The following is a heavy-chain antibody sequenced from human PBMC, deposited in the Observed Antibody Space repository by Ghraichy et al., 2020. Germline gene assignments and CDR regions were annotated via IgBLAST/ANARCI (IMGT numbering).Heavy chain of an antibody. V-gene: IGHV3-48*02. Sequence: GGVLRLSCAASGFTFSSYSMNWVRQAPGKGLEWVSYISSSSSTIYYADSVKGRFTISRDNAKNSLYLQMNSLRDEDTAVYYCARTSRAYCGGDCYRFDYWGQGTLVTVSS. CDR2: ISSSSSTI. CDR1: GFTFSSYS. CDR3: ARTSRAYCGGDCYRFDY. J-gene: IGHJ4*02. D-gene: IGHD2-21*02.